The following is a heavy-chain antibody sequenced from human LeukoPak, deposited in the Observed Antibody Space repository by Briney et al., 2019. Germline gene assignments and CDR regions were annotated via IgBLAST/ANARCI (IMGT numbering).Heavy chain of an antibody. J-gene: IGHJ4*02. V-gene: IGHV3-9*01. CDR3: AKDIPPYDFWSDFDY. Sequence: GGSLRLSCAASGFTFDDYAMHWVRQAPGKGLEWVSGISWNRGSIGYADSVKGRFTISRDNAKNSLYLQMNSLRAEDTALYYCAKDIPPYDFWSDFDYWGQGTLVTVSS. CDR1: GFTFDDYA. D-gene: IGHD3-3*01. CDR2: ISWNRGSI.